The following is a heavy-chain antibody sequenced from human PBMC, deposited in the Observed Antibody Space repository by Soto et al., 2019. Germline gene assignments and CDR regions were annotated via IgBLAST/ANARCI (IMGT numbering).Heavy chain of an antibody. J-gene: IGHJ6*02. D-gene: IGHD6-6*01. CDR2: ISGSGGST. CDR3: AKRSIAARTSEAYYYYGMDV. Sequence: PGGSLRLSCAASGFTFSSYTMSWVRQAPGKGPEWVSAISGSGGSTYYADSVKGRFTISRDNSKNTLYLQMNSLRDEDTAVYYCAKRSIAARTSEAYYYYGMDVWGQGTTVTVSS. V-gene: IGHV3-23*01. CDR1: GFTFSSYT.